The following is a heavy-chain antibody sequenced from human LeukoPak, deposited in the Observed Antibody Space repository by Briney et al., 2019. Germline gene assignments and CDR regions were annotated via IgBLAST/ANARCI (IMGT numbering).Heavy chain of an antibody. D-gene: IGHD2-15*01. CDR1: GYTFTGYY. V-gene: IGHV1-2*02. J-gene: IGHJ4*02. Sequence: ASVKVSCKTSGYTFTGYYIHWVRQAPGQGLEWMGWINPNSGDTNYAQKFQGRVSMTGDTSISTAYMELSRLRSDDTAVYYCAKDQLNRFCSGGSCSITHDHWGQGTLVTVSS. CDR3: AKDQLNRFCSGGSCSITHDH. CDR2: INPNSGDT.